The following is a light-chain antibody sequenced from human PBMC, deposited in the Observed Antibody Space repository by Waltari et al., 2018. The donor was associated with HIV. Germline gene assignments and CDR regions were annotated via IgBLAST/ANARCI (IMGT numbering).Light chain of an antibody. Sequence: DIVMTQTPLSLSVPPGQPPSIPCKSRQRLLPSDGMTYLYWYLQKPGQPPQLLISELSNRISGVPDSFSGSGSGTDFTLQISRVEADDVGVYYCMQSIQVPITFGQGTRLDIK. CDR1: QRLLPSDGMTY. CDR2: ELS. J-gene: IGKJ5*01. V-gene: IGKV2D-29*01. CDR3: MQSIQVPIT.